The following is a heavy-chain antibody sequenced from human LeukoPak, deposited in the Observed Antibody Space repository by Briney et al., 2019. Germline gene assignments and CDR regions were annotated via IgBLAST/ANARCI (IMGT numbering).Heavy chain of an antibody. CDR2: ISESGSGT. D-gene: IGHD3-3*01. CDR1: GFTFNNCA. V-gene: IGHV3-23*01. J-gene: IGHJ4*02. CDR3: AKGVFGVNRAFDH. Sequence: QPGVALRLSCEASGFTFNNCARSWGRQAPGKGLEWVSAISESGSGTYYADSVKGRFTLSRENSKNPLYLQMNSLRVDDTALYYCAKGVFGVNRAFDHWGQGTLVTVSS.